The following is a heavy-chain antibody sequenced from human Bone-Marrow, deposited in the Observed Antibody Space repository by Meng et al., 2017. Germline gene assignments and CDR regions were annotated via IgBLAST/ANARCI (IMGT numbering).Heavy chain of an antibody. CDR2: IYSGGTT. D-gene: IGHD3-10*01. J-gene: IGHJ4*02. Sequence: VEVVGPGGGLILPGGSLRLSCAASGFSVSSSYMSWVRQAPGKGPEWVSVIYSGGTTYYADSVKGRFTISRDNSRNTLYLQVNSLRAEDTAVYYCAKYSYGLGDYFDYWGQGALVTVSS. CDR3: AKYSYGLGDYFDY. V-gene: IGHV3-53*01. CDR1: GFSVSSSY.